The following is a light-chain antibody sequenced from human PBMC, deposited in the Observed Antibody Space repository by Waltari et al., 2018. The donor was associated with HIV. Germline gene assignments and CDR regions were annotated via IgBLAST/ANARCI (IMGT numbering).Light chain of an antibody. Sequence: QPALTQPPSASGSPGQSVPIPCTGTSRDIGTYTSVSWYQQHPGRAPNLLIYEVNKRPSGVPDRFSGSKSANTASLTVSGLQVADEADYYCSSYAGNNNYVFGTGTRVTVL. J-gene: IGLJ1*01. CDR3: SSYAGNNNYV. CDR1: SRDIGTYTS. CDR2: EVN. V-gene: IGLV2-8*01.